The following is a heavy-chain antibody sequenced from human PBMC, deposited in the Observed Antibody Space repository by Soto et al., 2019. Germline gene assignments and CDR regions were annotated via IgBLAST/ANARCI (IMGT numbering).Heavy chain of an antibody. J-gene: IGHJ6*02. CDR2: ISWDGGST. D-gene: IGHD2-21*02. V-gene: IGHV3-43*01. Sequence: PGGSLRLSCAASGFTFDDYTMHWVRQAPGKGLEWVSLISWDGGSTCYADSVKGRFTISRDNSKNSLYLQMNSLRTEDTALYYCAKDFVAYCGGDCYLGPCMDVWGQGTTVTVSS. CDR3: AKDFVAYCGGDCYLGPCMDV. CDR1: GFTFDDYT.